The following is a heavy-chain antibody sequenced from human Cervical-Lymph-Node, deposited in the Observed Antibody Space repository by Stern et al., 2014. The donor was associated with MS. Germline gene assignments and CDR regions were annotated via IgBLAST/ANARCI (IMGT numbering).Heavy chain of an antibody. V-gene: IGHV3-74*01. CDR3: ARDAWPAASGPLIDY. Sequence: EVHLVESGGGLVQPGGSLRLSCAASGFTFSSHWMHWVRQAPGQGLEWVSRIYGDGSSTRYADSVKGRFAISRDNAKSTLYLQMNSLRAEDSAVYYCARDAWPAASGPLIDYWGRGTLVTVSS. CDR2: IYGDGSST. D-gene: IGHD6-13*01. CDR1: GFTFSSHW. J-gene: IGHJ4*02.